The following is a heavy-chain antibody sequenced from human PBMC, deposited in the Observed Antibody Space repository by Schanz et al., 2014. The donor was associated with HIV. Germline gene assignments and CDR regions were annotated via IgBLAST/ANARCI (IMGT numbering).Heavy chain of an antibody. J-gene: IGHJ4*02. CDR3: ARSRYHQFLGYFDH. CDR2: INPKTGGT. D-gene: IGHD3-22*01. CDR1: GYSFSDYY. V-gene: IGHV1-2*02. Sequence: QLQLVQSGAEVKQPGSSVMVSCKTSGYSFSDYYIHWVRQAPGQGLEWMGWINPKTGGTHLAQMFQGRVAVTRDTSINTAYLEVPRLTSDDTAVFYCARSRYHQFLGYFDHWGRGTLVTVSS.